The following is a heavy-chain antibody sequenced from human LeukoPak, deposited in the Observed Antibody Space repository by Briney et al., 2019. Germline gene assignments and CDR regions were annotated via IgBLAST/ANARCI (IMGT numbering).Heavy chain of an antibody. CDR1: GGSLSSYS. J-gene: IGHJ4*02. Sequence: SETLSLTCAVYGGSLSSYSWSWIRQPPGKGLEWIGEISHSGSTNYNPSLKSRVTISVDTSKNQFSLNLSSVTAADTAVYYCARQRGYTYGFTDYWGQGTLVTVSS. CDR2: ISHSGST. CDR3: ARQRGYTYGFTDY. D-gene: IGHD5-18*01. V-gene: IGHV4-34*01.